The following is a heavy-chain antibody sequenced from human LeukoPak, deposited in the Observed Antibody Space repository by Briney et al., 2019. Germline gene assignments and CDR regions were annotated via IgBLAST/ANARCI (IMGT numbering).Heavy chain of an antibody. CDR1: GGSISSSNW. CDR2: IYHSGST. D-gene: IGHD6-13*01. J-gene: IGHJ4*02. Sequence: SGTLSLTCAVSGGSISSSNWWSWVRQPPGKGLEWIGEIYHSGSTNYNPSLKSRVTISVDTSKNQFSLKLSSVTAADTAVYYCARFGGYSSYDFDYWGQGTLVTVSS. CDR3: ARFGGYSSYDFDY. V-gene: IGHV4-4*02.